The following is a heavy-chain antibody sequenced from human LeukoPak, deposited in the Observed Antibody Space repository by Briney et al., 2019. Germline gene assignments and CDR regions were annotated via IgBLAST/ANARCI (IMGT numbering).Heavy chain of an antibody. CDR3: ARTGYCSSTSCYTEPNYYYYGMDV. CDR1: GFTFSSYA. Sequence: GGSLRLSCAASGFTFSSYAMSWVRQAPGKGLEWVSAISGSGGSTYYADSVKGRFTISRDNSKNTLYLQMNSLRAEDTAVYYCARTGYCSSTSCYTEPNYYYYGMDVWGQGTTVTVSS. CDR2: ISGSGGST. V-gene: IGHV3-23*01. J-gene: IGHJ6*02. D-gene: IGHD2-2*01.